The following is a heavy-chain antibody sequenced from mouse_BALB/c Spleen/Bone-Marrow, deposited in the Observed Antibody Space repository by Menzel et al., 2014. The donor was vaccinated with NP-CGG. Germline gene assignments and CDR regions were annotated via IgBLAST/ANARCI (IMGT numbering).Heavy chain of an antibody. CDR2: IDPANGNT. CDR3: ASYRYAWYFDV. D-gene: IGHD2-14*01. J-gene: IGHJ1*01. V-gene: IGHV14-3*02. Sequence: EVQLQQSGAELVKPGASVKLSCTASGFNIKDTYMHWVKQRPEQGLEWIGRIDPANGNTKYDPKFQGKATITADTSSNTAYLQLSSLTSEDTGVYYCASYRYAWYFDVWGAGTTVTVSS. CDR1: GFNIKDTY.